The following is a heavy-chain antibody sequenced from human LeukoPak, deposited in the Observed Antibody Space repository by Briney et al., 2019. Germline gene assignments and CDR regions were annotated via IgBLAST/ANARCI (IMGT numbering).Heavy chain of an antibody. J-gene: IGHJ1*01. V-gene: IGHV3-48*01. CDR2: ISSSSSTI. CDR1: GFPFSSYS. CDR3: ARGVPAAISYFQH. D-gene: IGHD2-2*01. Sequence: GGSLRLFCAASGFPFSSYSMNWVRQTPGKGLEWVSYISSSSSTIYYADSVKGRFTISRDNAKNSLYLQMNSLRAEDTAVYYCARGVPAAISYFQHWGQGTLVTVSS.